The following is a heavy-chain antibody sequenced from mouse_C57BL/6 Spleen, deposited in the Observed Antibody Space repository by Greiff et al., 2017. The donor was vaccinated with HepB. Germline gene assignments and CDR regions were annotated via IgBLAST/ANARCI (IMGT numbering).Heavy chain of an antibody. D-gene: IGHD1-1*01. CDR2: ISSGGSYT. Sequence: EVKLMESGGDLVKPGGSLKLSCAASGFTFSSYGMSWVRQTPDKRLEWVATISSGGSYTYYPDSVKGRFTISRDNAKNTLYLQMSSLKSEDTAMYYCARHGFTTVDYFDYWGQGTTLTVSS. CDR3: ARHGFTTVDYFDY. J-gene: IGHJ2*01. CDR1: GFTFSSYG. V-gene: IGHV5-6*01.